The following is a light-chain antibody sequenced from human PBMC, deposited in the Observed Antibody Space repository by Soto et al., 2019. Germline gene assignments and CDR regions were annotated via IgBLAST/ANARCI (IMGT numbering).Light chain of an antibody. V-gene: IGKV4-1*01. J-gene: IGKJ2*01. CDR1: QSVLYTSYNKNL. CDR2: WAS. CDR3: QQYYSSPPYT. Sequence: DIVMTQSPDSLAVSLGERATINCKSSQSVLYTSYNKNLLAWYQQKPGQPPKLLIYWASTRESGVPDRFSGSGSGTDFTLTISSLQAEDVAVYYCQQYYSSPPYTFGQGTKLEIK.